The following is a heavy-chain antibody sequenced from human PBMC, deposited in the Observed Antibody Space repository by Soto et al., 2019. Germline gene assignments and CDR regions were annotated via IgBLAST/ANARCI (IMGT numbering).Heavy chain of an antibody. CDR2: ISGSGGST. J-gene: IGHJ4*02. Sequence: GGSLRLSCAASGFTFSSYAMSWVRQAPGKGLEWVSAISGSGGSTYYADSVKGRFTISRDNSKNTLYLQMNSLRAEDTAVYYCAKSIMITFGGVIVNNYFDYWGQGTLVTVSS. CDR1: GFTFSSYA. CDR3: AKSIMITFGGVIVNNYFDY. D-gene: IGHD3-16*02. V-gene: IGHV3-23*01.